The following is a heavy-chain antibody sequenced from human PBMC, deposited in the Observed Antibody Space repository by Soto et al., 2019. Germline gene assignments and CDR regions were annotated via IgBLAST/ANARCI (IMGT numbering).Heavy chain of an antibody. Sequence: QVQLVQSGAEVKKPGASVKVSCKTSGYSFTTYGISWVRQAPGQGLEWMGWISSYNGKTNYAQKHQGRLTMTTDTSXXTGYIELRSLTSDDTAVYYCARDTPHRRDSSEIDPRGQGTLVTVSS. CDR3: ARDTPHRRDSSEIDP. D-gene: IGHD3-22*01. CDR2: ISSYNGKT. J-gene: IGHJ5*02. V-gene: IGHV1-18*01. CDR1: GYSFTTYG.